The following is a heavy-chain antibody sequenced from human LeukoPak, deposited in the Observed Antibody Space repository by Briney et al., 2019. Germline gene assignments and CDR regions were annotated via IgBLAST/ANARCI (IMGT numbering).Heavy chain of an antibody. J-gene: IGHJ4*02. CDR2: ISTGSSYI. CDR3: ARDGAYSSSWYFDY. D-gene: IGHD6-13*01. Sequence: GGSLRLSCAASGITFSSYSMNWVRQAPGRGLEWVSSISTGSSYIYYADSVKGRFTISRDNAKNSLFLQVNSLRAEDTAVYYCARDGAYSSSWYFDYWGQGTLVTVSS. V-gene: IGHV3-21*01. CDR1: GITFSSYS.